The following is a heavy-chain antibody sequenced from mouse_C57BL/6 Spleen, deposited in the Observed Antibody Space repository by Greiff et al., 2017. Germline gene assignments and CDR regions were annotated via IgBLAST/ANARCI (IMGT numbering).Heavy chain of an antibody. Sequence: VQRVESGPELVKPGASVKISCKASGYAFSSSWMNWVKQRPGKGLEWIGRIYPGDGDTNYNGKFKGKATLTADKSSSTAYMQLSSLTSEDSAVYFCARGDYYGSSSDYWGQGTTLTVSS. CDR1: GYAFSSSW. J-gene: IGHJ2*01. V-gene: IGHV1-82*01. CDR2: IYPGDGDT. CDR3: ARGDYYGSSSDY. D-gene: IGHD1-1*01.